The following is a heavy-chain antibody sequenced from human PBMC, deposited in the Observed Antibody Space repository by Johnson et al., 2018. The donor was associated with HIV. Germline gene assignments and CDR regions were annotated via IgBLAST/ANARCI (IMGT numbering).Heavy chain of an antibody. CDR2: ISYDGSDK. Sequence: QVQLVESGGGVVQPGRSLRLSCAASGFTFSSYAMHWVRQAPGKWLEWVAVISYDGSDKYYADSVKGRFTISRDNSKNTLYLQMNSLRAEDTAVYYCAKNGARGDAFDIWGQGTMVTVSS. V-gene: IGHV3-30*04. D-gene: IGHD2-8*01. J-gene: IGHJ3*02. CDR1: GFTFSSYA. CDR3: AKNGARGDAFDI.